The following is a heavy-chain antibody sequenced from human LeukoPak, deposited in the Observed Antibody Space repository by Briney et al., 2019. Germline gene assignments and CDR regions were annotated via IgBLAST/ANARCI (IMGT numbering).Heavy chain of an antibody. CDR3: AKAGGPGAVDY. D-gene: IGHD3-16*01. Sequence: GGSLGFSFPAPGFPFGIYWLSWVRQAPGKGLEWVANINQDGSEKYYVDSVRGRFTISKDNDKSSLYLQMNSLRVEDTAVYYCAKAGGPGAVDYWGQGTLVTVSS. J-gene: IGHJ4*02. CDR1: GFPFGIYW. V-gene: IGHV3-7*01. CDR2: INQDGSEK.